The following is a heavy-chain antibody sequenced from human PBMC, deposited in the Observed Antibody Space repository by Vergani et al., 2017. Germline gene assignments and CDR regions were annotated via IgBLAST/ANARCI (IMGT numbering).Heavy chain of an antibody. J-gene: IGHJ3*02. CDR1: GFTFRDAW. V-gene: IGHV3-15*01. Sequence: EVQLVESGGGLVKPGGSLRLSCVASGFTFRDAWMGWVRQAPGQGLEWVGRIRSETDGGTADYAAPVKGRFRISRDDSKTTVYLEMNSLRAEDTAVYYCARNPVVPAAMFAFDIWGQGTMVTVSS. D-gene: IGHD2-2*01. CDR2: IRSETDGGTA. CDR3: ARNPVVPAAMFAFDI.